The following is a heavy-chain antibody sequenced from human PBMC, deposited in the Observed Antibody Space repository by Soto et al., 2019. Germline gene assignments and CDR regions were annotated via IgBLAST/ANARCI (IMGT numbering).Heavy chain of an antibody. Sequence: SLRLSCAASGFTFSSYGMHWVRQAPGKGLEWVAVISYDGSNKYYADSVKGRFTISRDNSKNTLYLQMNSLRAEDTAVYYCAKGVLLSIAAAGPPHFEYWGQGTLVTVSS. J-gene: IGHJ4*02. D-gene: IGHD6-13*01. V-gene: IGHV3-30*18. CDR1: GFTFSSYG. CDR2: ISYDGSNK. CDR3: AKGVLLSIAAAGPPHFEY.